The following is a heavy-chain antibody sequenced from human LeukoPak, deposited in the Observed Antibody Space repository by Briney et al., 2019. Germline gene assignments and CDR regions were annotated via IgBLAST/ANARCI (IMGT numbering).Heavy chain of an antibody. V-gene: IGHV1-18*01. CDR1: AYTFTRYG. Sequence: GASVKVSCKASAYTFTRYGISWGRQAPGQGLEWMGWISCYNGNTHYAQNYQGRLTLTTDTSTSTVYMELRSLGSDDTAVYYCARDPSNTSGNHAWFDYWGQGTLVTVSS. CDR3: ARDPSNTSGNHAWFDY. CDR2: ISCYNGNT. J-gene: IGHJ4*02. D-gene: IGHD2-15*01.